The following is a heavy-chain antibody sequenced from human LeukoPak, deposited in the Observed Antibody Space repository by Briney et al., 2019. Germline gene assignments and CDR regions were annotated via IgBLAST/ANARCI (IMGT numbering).Heavy chain of an antibody. CDR3: AREGAGIAAAGFSGPEY. J-gene: IGHJ4*02. Sequence: GGSLRLSCAASGFTFSSYGMHWVRQAPGKGLEWVAVISYDGSNKYYADSVKGRFTISRDNSKNTLYLQMNSLRAEDTAVYYCAREGAGIAAAGFSGPEYWGQGTLVTVSS. D-gene: IGHD6-13*01. CDR1: GFTFSSYG. V-gene: IGHV3-30*19. CDR2: ISYDGSNK.